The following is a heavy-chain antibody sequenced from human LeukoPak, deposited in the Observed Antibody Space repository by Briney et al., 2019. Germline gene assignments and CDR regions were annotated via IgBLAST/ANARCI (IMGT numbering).Heavy chain of an antibody. J-gene: IGHJ5*02. D-gene: IGHD2-2*01. CDR2: IYYSGST. V-gene: IGHV4-59*01. CDR1: GGSISNYF. Sequence: PSETLSLTCTVSGGSISNYFWSWLRQPAGKGLEGIGDIYYSGSTHYNPSLKSRVTISVDTSKNQFSLKLSSVTAADTAVYYCARHKSSTRAFDPWGQGALVTVSS. CDR3: ARHKSSTRAFDP.